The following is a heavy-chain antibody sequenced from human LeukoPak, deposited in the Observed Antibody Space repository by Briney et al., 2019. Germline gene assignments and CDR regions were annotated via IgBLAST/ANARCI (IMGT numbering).Heavy chain of an antibody. V-gene: IGHV5-51*01. CDR3: ARRFDTSGYFQN. Sequence: GESLKISCKGSGYSFTTYWIGWVRQMPGKGLEWMGIIYPGDSDTRYSPSFQGQATISADKSISTAYLQWDSLKASDTAIYYCARRFDTSGYFQNWGQGTLVTVSS. D-gene: IGHD3-22*01. CDR1: GYSFTTYW. J-gene: IGHJ1*01. CDR2: IYPGDSDT.